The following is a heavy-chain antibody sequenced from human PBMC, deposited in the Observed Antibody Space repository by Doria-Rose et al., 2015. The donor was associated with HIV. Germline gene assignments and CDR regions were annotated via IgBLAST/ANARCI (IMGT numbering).Heavy chain of an antibody. CDR1: GVSLSSPGMG. D-gene: IGHD6-13*01. V-gene: IGHV2-26*01. Sequence: QITLKESSPVLVKPTETLTLTCTVSGVSLSSPGMGVSWIRQPPGKALEWLANIFSDDERSYTTSLKSRLSISRRTSKSQVVLTMTDMDPVDTATYYCARIKSSRWYHKYYFDFWGQGTLVIVSA. CDR2: IFSDDER. CDR3: ARIKSSRWYHKYYFDF. J-gene: IGHJ4*02.